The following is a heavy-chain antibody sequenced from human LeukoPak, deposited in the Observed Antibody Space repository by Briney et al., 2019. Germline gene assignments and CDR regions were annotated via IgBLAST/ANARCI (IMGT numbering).Heavy chain of an antibody. J-gene: IGHJ4*02. CDR2: SNSDATST. D-gene: IGHD3-22*01. Sequence: GSLRLSCAASGFTFSSYWMHWVRQAPGKGLVWVSRSNSDATSTIYADSVKGRFTISRDNAKNALYLQMNSLRAEDTAVYYCAKSGYARGEYFDYLGQGTLVTVSS. CDR3: AKSGYARGEYFDY. CDR1: GFTFSSYW. V-gene: IGHV3-74*01.